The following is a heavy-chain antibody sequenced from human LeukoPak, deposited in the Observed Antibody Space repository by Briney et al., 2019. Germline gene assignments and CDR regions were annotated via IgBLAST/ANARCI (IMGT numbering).Heavy chain of an antibody. CDR2: IWYDGSNK. Sequence: GGSLRLSCAASGFTFSSYSMNWVRQAPGKGLEWVAVIWYDGSNKYYADSVKGRFTISRDNSKNTLYLQMNSLRAEDTAVYYCAKVRDGYTRYYFDYWGQGTLVTVSS. J-gene: IGHJ4*02. CDR3: AKVRDGYTRYYFDY. CDR1: GFTFSSYS. V-gene: IGHV3-33*06. D-gene: IGHD5-24*01.